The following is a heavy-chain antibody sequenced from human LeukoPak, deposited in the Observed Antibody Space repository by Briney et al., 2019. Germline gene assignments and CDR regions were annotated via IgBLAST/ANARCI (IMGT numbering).Heavy chain of an antibody. D-gene: IGHD1-26*01. CDR1: GFTFSSYG. CDR2: ISYDGSNK. V-gene: IGHV3-30*03. J-gene: IGHJ6*02. Sequence: PGRSLRLSCAASGFTFSSYGMHWVRQAPGKGLEWVAVISYDGSNKYYADSVKGRFTISRDNAKNSLFLQMNSLRAEDTAVYFCARCGTPKNYYYYGMDVWGQGTTVTVS. CDR3: ARCGTPKNYYYYGMDV.